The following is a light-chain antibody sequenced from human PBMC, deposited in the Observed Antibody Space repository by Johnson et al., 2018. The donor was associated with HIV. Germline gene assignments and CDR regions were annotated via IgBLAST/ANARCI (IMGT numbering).Light chain of an antibody. CDR1: SSNIGNNY. CDR2: DNN. V-gene: IGLV1-51*01. J-gene: IGLJ1*01. CDR3: GTWDSRLRTGF. Sequence: QPVLTQPPSVSAAPGQKVTISCSGSSSNIGNNYVSWYQQLPGTAPKLLIYDNNRRPSGIPDRFSGSKSGTSATLGITGRQTGDEADYYCGTWDSRLRTGFFGTGTKVTVL.